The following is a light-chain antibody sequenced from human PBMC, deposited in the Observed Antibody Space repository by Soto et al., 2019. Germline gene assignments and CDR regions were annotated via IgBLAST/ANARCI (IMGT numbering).Light chain of an antibody. V-gene: IGLV2-11*01. CDR3: SSYEGSHAGL. CDR1: SSDV. J-gene: IGLJ3*02. CDR2: DVY. Sequence: QSALTQPRSVSGSPGQSVTISCTGTSSDVSWYQHHPGKAPKLLIYDVYKRPSGVPDRFSGSKSGNTASLPISGLQAEDEADYYCSSYEGSHAGLFGGGTKLTVL.